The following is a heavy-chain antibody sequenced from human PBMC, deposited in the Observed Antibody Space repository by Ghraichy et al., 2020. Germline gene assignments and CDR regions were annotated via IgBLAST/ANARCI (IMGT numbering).Heavy chain of an antibody. Sequence: LSLTCAASGFTFSRFAMSWVRQAPGKGLEWVSVIGGSGGSTYYADSVKGRFTISRDNSKNTLYLQMNSLRAEDTAVYYCAKDYSRVDAFDIWGQGTMVTVSS. CDR2: IGGSGGST. V-gene: IGHV3-23*01. D-gene: IGHD2-15*01. CDR3: AKDYSRVDAFDI. J-gene: IGHJ3*02. CDR1: GFTFSRFA.